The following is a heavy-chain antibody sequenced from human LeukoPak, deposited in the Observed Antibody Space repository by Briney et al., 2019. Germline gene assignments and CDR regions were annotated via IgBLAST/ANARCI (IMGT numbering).Heavy chain of an antibody. V-gene: IGHV3-48*02. CDR2: ISSSRTTI. CDR1: GFTFSSYA. J-gene: IGHJ4*02. Sequence: GGSLRLSCAASGFTFSSYAMSWVRQAPGKGLEWVSYISSSRTTIYYADSVKGRFTISRDNARNSLYLQMNSLRDDDTAVYYCARDLPFDYWGQGTLVTVSS. CDR3: ARDLPFDY.